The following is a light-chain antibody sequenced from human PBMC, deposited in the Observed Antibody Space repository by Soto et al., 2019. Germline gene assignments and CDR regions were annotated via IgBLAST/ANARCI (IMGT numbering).Light chain of an antibody. CDR2: DVT. V-gene: IGLV2-11*01. CDR3: CSYAGASFVL. Sequence: QSALTQPRSVSGSPGQSVTISCTGTSSDVGAYNYVSWYQQHPGKAPKLMIYDVTKRPSGVPDRFSGCKSGNTASLTISGLQTEDEADYYCCSYAGASFVLFGGGTKLTVL. CDR1: SSDVGAYNY. J-gene: IGLJ2*01.